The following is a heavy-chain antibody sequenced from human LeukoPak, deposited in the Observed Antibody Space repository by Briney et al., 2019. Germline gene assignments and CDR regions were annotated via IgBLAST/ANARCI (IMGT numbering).Heavy chain of an antibody. V-gene: IGHV4-39*02. CDR2: IFYSGKT. CDR1: NGSMTSDSYY. J-gene: IGHJ5*02. D-gene: IGHD2-2*03. Sequence: PSETLSLTCTVSNGSMTSDSYYWAWVRQPPGQGLEWIGTIFYSGKTYYSASLKSRVTVSLDTSKKNFSLRLSSVTAADTAVYYCARLWIVATWFDAWGQGALSPSPQ. CDR3: ARLWIVATWFDA.